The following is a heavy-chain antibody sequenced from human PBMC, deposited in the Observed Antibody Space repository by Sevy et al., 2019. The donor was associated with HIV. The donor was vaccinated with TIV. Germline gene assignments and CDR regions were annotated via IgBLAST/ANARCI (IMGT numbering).Heavy chain of an antibody. CDR1: GFPFSSYA. D-gene: IGHD2-21*01. CDR3: AKDHIAVGGDAFDI. J-gene: IGHJ3*02. Sequence: GGSLRLSCTASGFPFSSYAMNWVRQAPGKGLEWVSAISGSASSTFYADSVKGRFTVSRDNSKNTLYLQMNSLRAEDTALYFCAKDHIAVGGDAFDIWGQGTKVTVSS. V-gene: IGHV3-23*01. CDR2: ISGSASST.